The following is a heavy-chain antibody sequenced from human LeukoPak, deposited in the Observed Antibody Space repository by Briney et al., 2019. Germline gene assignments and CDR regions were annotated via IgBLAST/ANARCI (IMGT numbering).Heavy chain of an antibody. J-gene: IGHJ6*02. CDR2: IYYSGST. V-gene: IGHV4-30-4*01. Sequence: PSQTLSLTCTVSGGSISRGDYYWSWIRQPPGKGLEWIGYIYYSGSTHYNPSLKSRVTISVDTSMNQFSLKLSSVTAADTAVYYCASGESYYYGMDVWGQGTTVTVSS. CDR3: ASGESYYYGMDV. CDR1: GGSISRGDYY.